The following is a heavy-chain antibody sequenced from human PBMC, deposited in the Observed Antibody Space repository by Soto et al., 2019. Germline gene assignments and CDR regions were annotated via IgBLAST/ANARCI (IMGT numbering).Heavy chain of an antibody. Sequence: SETLSLTCTVSGGSISSYYWSWFRQSPGKRMEWIGYVHHSWGSSYNPSLQSRVAISLDTSKSQFSLKVTSVTATDTTVYYCARQGFGPLHGLVDVWGQGTTVTVSS. CDR2: VHHSWGS. D-gene: IGHD3-10*01. J-gene: IGHJ6*02. CDR1: GGSISSYY. V-gene: IGHV4-59*08. CDR3: ARQGFGPLHGLVDV.